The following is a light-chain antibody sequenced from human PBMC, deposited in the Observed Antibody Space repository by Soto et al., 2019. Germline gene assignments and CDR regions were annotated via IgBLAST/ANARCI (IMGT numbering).Light chain of an antibody. CDR1: QSITNY. CDR3: QQRSDWPPVT. J-gene: IGKJ5*01. V-gene: IGKV3-11*01. Sequence: EIVLTQSPATLSLSPGERATLSCRASQSITNYLAWYQQKPGQAPRLLIYDASHRPTGIPARFSGSGSGTDFTLTISGLEPEDFAVYYCQQRSDWPPVTFGQGTRLEI. CDR2: DAS.